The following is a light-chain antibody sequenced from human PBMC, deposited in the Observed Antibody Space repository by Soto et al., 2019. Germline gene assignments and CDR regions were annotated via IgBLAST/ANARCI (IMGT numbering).Light chain of an antibody. J-gene: IGKJ1*01. Sequence: EIQMTQSPSTLSASVGDRVTITCRASQSISSWLAWYQQKTGKAPKLLIYKASTLKSGVPSRFSGSGSGTEFTLTISSLQPDDFATYYCQHYNSYSEAFGQGTKVELK. CDR1: QSISSW. CDR3: QHYNSYSEA. V-gene: IGKV1-5*03. CDR2: KAS.